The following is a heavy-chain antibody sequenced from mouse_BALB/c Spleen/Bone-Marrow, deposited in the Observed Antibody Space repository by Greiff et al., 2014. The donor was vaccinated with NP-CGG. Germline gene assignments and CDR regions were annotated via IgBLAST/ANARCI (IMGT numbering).Heavy chain of an antibody. V-gene: IGHV14-3*02. CDR3: AMYDYGSGGFAD. Sequence: EVQLQESGAELVKPGASVRLSCTASGFNIKDTYMHWVKQRPEQGLEWIGRIDPANGNTKYDPKFQGKATITADTSSNTAYLQLRSLTSEDTVFYFCAMYDYGSGGFADWGEGTLVSGS. CDR1: GFNIKDTY. D-gene: IGHD1-1*01. CDR2: IDPANGNT. J-gene: IGHJ3*01.